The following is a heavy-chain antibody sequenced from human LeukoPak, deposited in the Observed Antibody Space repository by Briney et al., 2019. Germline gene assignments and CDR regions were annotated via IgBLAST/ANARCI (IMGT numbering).Heavy chain of an antibody. J-gene: IGHJ6*03. D-gene: IGHD4-17*01. V-gene: IGHV1-18*04. CDR1: GYTFPGYY. CDR3: ARRGGKNYGDYVVYYYYMDV. Sequence: ASMKGSCQASGYTFPGYYMHWVGPAPGQGLEWMGWVNAYNGNTNYAQKIQGRVTITTDTSTSTAYMELRSLRSDDTAVYYCARRGGKNYGDYVVYYYYMDVWGKGTTVTVSS. CDR2: VNAYNGNT.